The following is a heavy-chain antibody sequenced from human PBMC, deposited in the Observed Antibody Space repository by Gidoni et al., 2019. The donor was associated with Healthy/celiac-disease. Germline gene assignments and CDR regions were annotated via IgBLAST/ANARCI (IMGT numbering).Heavy chain of an antibody. CDR1: GYSFTSSW. D-gene: IGHD2-2*01. V-gene: IGHV5-51*01. CDR2: IYPGDSDT. Sequence: EVQLVQSGAEVKKHGESLKISCKGSGYSFTSSWIGWVRQMPGKGLEWMGIIYPGDSDTRYSPSFQGQVTISADKSISTAYLQWSSLKASDTAMYYCARLNGCSSTSCYSPYFQHWGQGTLVTVSS. CDR3: ARLNGCSSTSCYSPYFQH. J-gene: IGHJ1*01.